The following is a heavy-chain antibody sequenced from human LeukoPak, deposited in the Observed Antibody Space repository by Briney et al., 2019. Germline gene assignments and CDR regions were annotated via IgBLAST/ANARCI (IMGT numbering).Heavy chain of an antibody. J-gene: IGHJ4*02. D-gene: IGHD6-19*01. CDR1: GYTFTSYD. Sequence: ASVKVSCKASGYTFTSYDINWVRQATGQGLEWMGWMNPNSGNTGYAQKFQGRVTMTRNISISTAYMELSSLRSEDTAVYYCARGPYSSGWYSDYWGQGTLVTVSS. CDR2: MNPNSGNT. V-gene: IGHV1-8*01. CDR3: ARGPYSSGWYSDY.